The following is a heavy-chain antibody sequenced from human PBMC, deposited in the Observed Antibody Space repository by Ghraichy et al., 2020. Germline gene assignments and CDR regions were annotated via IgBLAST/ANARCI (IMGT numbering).Heavy chain of an antibody. CDR3: ASRYCSSTSCYSVDAFDI. D-gene: IGHD2-2*02. J-gene: IGHJ3*02. V-gene: IGHV3-30*02. CDR2: IRYDGSNK. Sequence: LSLPCAASGFIFSSYGMHWVRQAPGKGLEWVAFIRYDGSNKYYADSVKGRFTISRDSSKNTLYLQMNSLRAEDTAVYYCASRYCSSTSCYSVDAFDIWGQGTMVTVSS. CDR1: GFIFSSYG.